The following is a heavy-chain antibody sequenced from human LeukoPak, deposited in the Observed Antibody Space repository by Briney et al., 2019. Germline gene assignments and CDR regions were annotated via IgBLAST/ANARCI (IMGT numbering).Heavy chain of an antibody. CDR3: ARDSGYNAFDI. CDR1: GFTFSSYA. Sequence: GGSLRLSCAASGFTFSSYAMHWVRQAPGKGLEWVAVISYDGSNKYYADSVKGRFTISRDNSKNTLYLQMNSLRAEDTAVYYCARDSGYNAFDIWGQGTMVTVSS. J-gene: IGHJ3*02. CDR2: ISYDGSNK. D-gene: IGHD5-12*01. V-gene: IGHV3-30-3*01.